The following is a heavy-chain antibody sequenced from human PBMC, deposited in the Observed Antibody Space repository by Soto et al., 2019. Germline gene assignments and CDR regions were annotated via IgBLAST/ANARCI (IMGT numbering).Heavy chain of an antibody. D-gene: IGHD6-6*01. Sequence: SETLSLTCTVSGGSISSGGYYWSWIRQHPGKGLEWIGYIYYSGSTYYNPSLKSRVTISVDTSKNQFSLKLSSVTAEDTAVYYCARGNSYSSSQVYVWGQGTLVTVSS. J-gene: IGHJ4*02. CDR3: ARGNSYSSSQVYV. CDR1: GGSISSGGYY. V-gene: IGHV4-31*03. CDR2: IYYSGST.